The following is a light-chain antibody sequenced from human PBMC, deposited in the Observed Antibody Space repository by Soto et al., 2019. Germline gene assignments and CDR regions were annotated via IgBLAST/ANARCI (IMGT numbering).Light chain of an antibody. V-gene: IGLV2-11*01. CDR1: SSDVGGYNF. Sequence: QSTLTQPRSVSGSPGQSVTISCTGTSSDVGGYNFVSWYQQHPGKAPKLLTYDVTKRPSGVPDRFSGSKSGNTASLIISGLQAEDEADYYCCSYAGSYSYVFGNGTKVTV. CDR2: DVT. CDR3: CSYAGSYSYV. J-gene: IGLJ1*01.